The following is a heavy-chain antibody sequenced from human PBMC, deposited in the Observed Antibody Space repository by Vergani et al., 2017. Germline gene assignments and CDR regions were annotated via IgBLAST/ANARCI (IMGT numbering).Heavy chain of an antibody. CDR3: ATILTDYYDSSGYYQN. Sequence: QVQLVQSGAEVKKPGASVKVSCKASGYTFTSYYMHWVRQAPGQGLEWMGIINPSGGSTSYAQKFQCRVTMTRDTSTSTVYMELSSLRSEDTAVYYCATILTDYYDSSGYYQNWGQGTLVTVSS. CDR2: INPSGGST. CDR1: GYTFTSYY. V-gene: IGHV1-46*01. D-gene: IGHD3-22*01. J-gene: IGHJ4*02.